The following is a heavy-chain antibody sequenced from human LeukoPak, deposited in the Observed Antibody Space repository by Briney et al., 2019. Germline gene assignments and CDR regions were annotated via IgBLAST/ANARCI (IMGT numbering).Heavy chain of an antibody. Sequence: PGGSPRLSCAASGFTFSSYNMYWVRQAAGKGLEWVSYISSSSTIYYADSVKGRFTISRDNAKNSLYLQMNSLRDEDTAIYYCATYSYYSGWHHWGQGTLVTVSS. CDR2: ISSSSTI. J-gene: IGHJ5*02. CDR1: GFTFSSYN. D-gene: IGHD6-19*01. CDR3: ATYSYYSGWHH. V-gene: IGHV3-48*02.